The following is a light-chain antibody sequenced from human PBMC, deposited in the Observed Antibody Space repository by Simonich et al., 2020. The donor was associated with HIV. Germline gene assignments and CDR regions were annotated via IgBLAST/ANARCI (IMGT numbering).Light chain of an antibody. V-gene: IGLV2-14*03. CDR1: ISDVGGYNY. CDR2: DVS. Sequence: QSALTQPASVSGSPGQSITISCTGPISDVGGYNYVSWYQQHPGKAPKLMIYDVSKLPSGVSNRCSGSKSGSTASLTISGLQAGDEADYYCSSYTRSTTYVIFGGGTKLTVL. CDR3: SSYTRSTTYVI. J-gene: IGLJ2*01.